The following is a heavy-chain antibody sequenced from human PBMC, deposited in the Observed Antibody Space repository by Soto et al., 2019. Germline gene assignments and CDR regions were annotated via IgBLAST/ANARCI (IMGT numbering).Heavy chain of an antibody. CDR2: IRSSGEKS. J-gene: IGHJ4*02. CDR3: AKESSSGEGDYFDY. D-gene: IGHD3-10*01. CDR1: GFTFSTYA. V-gene: IGHV3-23*01. Sequence: EVQLLESGGGLLQPGGSLRLSCAASGFTFSTYAMSWVRQAPGKGLEWVSGIRSSGEKSYYADSVKGRFTISRDNSKKTLYLQMDSLRADDTAVYYCAKESSSGEGDYFDYWGQGTLVTVSS.